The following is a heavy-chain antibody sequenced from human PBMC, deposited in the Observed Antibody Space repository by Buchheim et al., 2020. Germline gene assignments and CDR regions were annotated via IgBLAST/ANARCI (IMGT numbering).Heavy chain of an antibody. J-gene: IGHJ5*02. Sequence: EVQLAESGGGLVQPGGSLRLSCAASGFTFSGYWMHWVRQAPGKGLVWVSRIKSDGSNTTYADSVKGRFTISRDNAKNTPYLQMNSLRAEDTAVYYCARGSSYYPDLWGQGTL. CDR3: ARGSSYYPDL. V-gene: IGHV3-74*01. CDR1: GFTFSGYW. CDR2: IKSDGSNT. D-gene: IGHD3-22*01.